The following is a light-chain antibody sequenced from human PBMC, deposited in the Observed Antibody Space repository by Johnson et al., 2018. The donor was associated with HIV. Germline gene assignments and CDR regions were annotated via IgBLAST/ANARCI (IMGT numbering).Light chain of an antibody. Sequence: QSVLTQPPSVSAAPGQKVSISCSGSSSNIGDNYVSWYQQVPGTAPKLLIYENNKRPSGIPDRFSGSKSGTSATLGITGLQTGDEADYYCGRWDDILSTYVFGTGTKVTVL. CDR1: SSNIGDNY. J-gene: IGLJ1*01. CDR3: GRWDDILSTYV. V-gene: IGLV1-51*02. CDR2: ENN.